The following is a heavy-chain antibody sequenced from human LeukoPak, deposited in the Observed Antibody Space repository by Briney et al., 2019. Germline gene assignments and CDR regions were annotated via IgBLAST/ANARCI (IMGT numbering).Heavy chain of an antibody. CDR3: AREYHSSGWSPPHYFDY. CDR2: IIPIFGTA. V-gene: IGHV1-69*05. J-gene: IGHJ4*02. Sequence: SVKVSCKASGGTFSSYAISWVRQAPGQGLEWMGGIIPIFGTANYAQKFQGRVTITTDESTSTAYMELSSLRSEDTAVYYCAREYHSSGWSPPHYFDYWGQGTLVTVSS. D-gene: IGHD6-19*01. CDR1: GGTFSSYA.